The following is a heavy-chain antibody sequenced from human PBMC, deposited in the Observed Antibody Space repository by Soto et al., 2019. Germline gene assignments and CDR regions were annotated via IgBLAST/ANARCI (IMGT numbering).Heavy chain of an antibody. CDR2: IYYSGST. CDR3: ASPAGQLPGSFDY. CDR1: GGSISSSSYY. D-gene: IGHD6-6*01. Sequence: QLLLQESGPGLVKPSETLSLTCTVSGGSISSSSYYWGWIRQPPGKGLEWIGSIYYSGSTYYNPSLKSRVTISVDTSKNQFSLKLSSVTAADTAVYYCASPAGQLPGSFDYWGQGTLVTVSS. V-gene: IGHV4-39*01. J-gene: IGHJ4*02.